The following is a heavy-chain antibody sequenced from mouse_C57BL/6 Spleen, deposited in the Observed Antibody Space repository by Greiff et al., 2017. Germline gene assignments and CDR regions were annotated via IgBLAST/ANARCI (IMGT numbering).Heavy chain of an antibody. Sequence: VQLQQSGAELARPGASVKLSCKASGYTFTSYGLSWVKQRTGQGLEWIGEIYPRSGNTYYNEKFKGKATLPADQSSSTAYMELSSLTSEDSAVYFCIDSSGGFAYWGQGTLVTVSA. V-gene: IGHV1-81*01. CDR1: GYTFTSYG. CDR2: IYPRSGNT. J-gene: IGHJ3*01. CDR3: IDSSGGFAY. D-gene: IGHD3-2*02.